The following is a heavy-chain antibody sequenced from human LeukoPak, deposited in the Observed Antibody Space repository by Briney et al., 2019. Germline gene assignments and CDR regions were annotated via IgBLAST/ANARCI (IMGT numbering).Heavy chain of an antibody. D-gene: IGHD3-3*01. CDR2: ISYDGSNK. CDR3: AKDLYDFWSGYSPFDY. J-gene: IGHJ4*02. CDR1: GFTFSSYA. Sequence: PGGSLRLSCAASGFTFSSYAMHWVRQAPGKGLEWVAVISYDGSNKYYADSVKGRFTISRDNSKNTLYLQMNSLRAEDTAVYYCAKDLYDFWSGYSPFDYWGQGTLVTVSS. V-gene: IGHV3-30-3*01.